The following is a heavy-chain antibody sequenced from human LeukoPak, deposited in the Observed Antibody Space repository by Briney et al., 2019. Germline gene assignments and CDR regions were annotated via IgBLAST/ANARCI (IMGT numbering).Heavy chain of an antibody. J-gene: IGHJ4*03. V-gene: IGHV4-59*01. CDR1: GGAISSYY. CDR3: ARGLDFDY. Sequence: PSETLSLTCSVSGGAISSYYWSWIRQPPGKGLEWIGYIYYSGSTNYNPSLKSRVTISVDTSKNQFSLKLSTVTAADTAVYYCARGLDFDYWGKGTTVTVSS. CDR2: IYYSGST.